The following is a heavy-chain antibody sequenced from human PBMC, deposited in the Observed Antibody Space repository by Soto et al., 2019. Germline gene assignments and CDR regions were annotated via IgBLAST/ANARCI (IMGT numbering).Heavy chain of an antibody. V-gene: IGHV4-30-4*01. D-gene: IGHD2-15*01. CDR3: ARDKGYSHTYYYGMDV. J-gene: IGHJ6*02. Sequence: QVQLQESGPGLVKPSQTLSLTCTVSGGSISSGDYYWSWIRQPPGKGLEWIGYIYYSGSTYYNPSLKSRVTISVDTSKNQFSLKLSSVTAADTAVYYCARDKGYSHTYYYGMDVWGQGTTVTVSS. CDR2: IYYSGST. CDR1: GGSISSGDYY.